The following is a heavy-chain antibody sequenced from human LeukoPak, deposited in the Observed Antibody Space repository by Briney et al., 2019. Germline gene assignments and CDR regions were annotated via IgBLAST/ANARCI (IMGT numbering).Heavy chain of an antibody. CDR3: ARNRVVVTARPAYYSDY. Sequence: EASVKVSCKASGGTFSSYAISWVRQAPGQGLEWMGGIIPIFGTTNYAQKFQDRVTITADESTSTAYMELSSLRSEDTAVYYCARNRVVVTARPAYYSDYWGQGTLVTASS. CDR1: GGTFSSYA. CDR2: IIPIFGTT. D-gene: IGHD2-21*02. V-gene: IGHV1-69*13. J-gene: IGHJ4*02.